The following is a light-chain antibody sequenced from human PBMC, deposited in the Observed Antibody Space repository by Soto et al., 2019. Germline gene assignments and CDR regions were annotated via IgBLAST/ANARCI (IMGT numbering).Light chain of an antibody. Sequence: DIQMTQSPSSLSASVGDRVTITCRASQGIRNALGWYQQKPGKAPKRLIYAASSLQGGVPSRISGSGSGTEFTLTISSLQPEDFATYYCLQYNSFPWTFGQGTKVEIK. J-gene: IGKJ1*01. CDR1: QGIRNA. CDR3: LQYNSFPWT. V-gene: IGKV1-17*01. CDR2: AAS.